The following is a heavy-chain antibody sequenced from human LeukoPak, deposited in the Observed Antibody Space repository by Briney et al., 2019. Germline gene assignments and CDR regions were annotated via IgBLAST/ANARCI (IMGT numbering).Heavy chain of an antibody. CDR1: GFTFSYYA. CDR3: ARDVMTSVTPLDY. Sequence: GGSLRLSCAASGFTFSYYAIHWVRQAPGRGLEWVAVIWSDGSSQYYADSVKGRFTISRDNSKNTVYLQMNNPRAEDTAVYYCARDVMTSVTPLDYWGQGTLVTVSS. V-gene: IGHV3-33*01. D-gene: IGHD4-17*01. J-gene: IGHJ4*02. CDR2: IWSDGSSQ.